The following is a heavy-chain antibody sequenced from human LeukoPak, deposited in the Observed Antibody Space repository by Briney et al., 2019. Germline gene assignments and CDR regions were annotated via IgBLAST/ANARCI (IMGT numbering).Heavy chain of an antibody. J-gene: IGHJ4*02. CDR3: AKDYGYSSSWYDY. CDR1: GFTFDDYG. Sequence: PGRSLRLSCEASGFTFDDYGMHWARQAPGKGLEWVSTISWNSASGGYVDSVKGRFTISRDNAKKTLYLQMNSLRPEDTALYYCAKDYGYSSSWYDYWGQGTLVTVSS. D-gene: IGHD6-13*01. V-gene: IGHV3-9*01. CDR2: ISWNSASG.